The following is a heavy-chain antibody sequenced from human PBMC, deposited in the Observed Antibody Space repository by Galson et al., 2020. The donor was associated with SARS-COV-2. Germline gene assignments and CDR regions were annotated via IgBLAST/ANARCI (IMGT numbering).Heavy chain of an antibody. CDR1: GYTLTELS. Sequence: ASVKVSCKVSGYTLTELSMHWVRQAPGKGLEWMGGFDPEDGETIYAQKFQGRVTMTEDTSTDTAYMELSSLRSEDTAVYYCATARSYSNGMDVWGQGTTVTVSS. CDR2: FDPEDGET. V-gene: IGHV1-24*01. J-gene: IGHJ6*02. CDR3: ATARSYSNGMDV.